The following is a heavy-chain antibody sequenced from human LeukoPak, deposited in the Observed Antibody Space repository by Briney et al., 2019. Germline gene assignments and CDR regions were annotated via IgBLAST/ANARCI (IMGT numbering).Heavy chain of an antibody. CDR3: AKYDSGYAPNFDY. CDR2: IGPSGAVT. CDR1: GFIFSSYA. V-gene: IGHV3-23*01. J-gene: IGHJ4*02. Sequence: GGSLRLSCAASGFIFSSYAMSWVRQAPGKGLEWVPVIGPSGAVTHYAESVKGRFTISRDNSKNTLYLQMNSLRVEDTAIYFCAKYDSGYAPNFDYWGQGTLVTVSS. D-gene: IGHD5-12*01.